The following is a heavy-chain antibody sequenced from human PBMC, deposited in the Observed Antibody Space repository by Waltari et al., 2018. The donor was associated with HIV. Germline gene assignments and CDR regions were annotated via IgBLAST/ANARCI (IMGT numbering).Heavy chain of an antibody. CDR3: ARGEDISLTHLPPGFRLEF. Sequence: QTLLLQSASQVTTPGASVTLTCKVPGDRFTPHVLYWLPSAPGQGFEWLGRINPDSGDTTYSQTFQTRVTMTRDTASASTYMELTRLTSADTAMYFCARGEDISLTHLPPGFRLEFWGHGTLVTVSS. CDR2: INPDSGDT. D-gene: IGHD2-15*01. J-gene: IGHJ4*01. V-gene: IGHV1-2*06. CDR1: GDRFTPHV.